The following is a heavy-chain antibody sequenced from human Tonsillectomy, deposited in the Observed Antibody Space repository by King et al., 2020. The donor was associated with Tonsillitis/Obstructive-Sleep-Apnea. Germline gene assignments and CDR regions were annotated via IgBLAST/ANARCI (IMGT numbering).Heavy chain of an antibody. V-gene: IGHV4-39*01. J-gene: IGHJ4*02. CDR2: LYNGGST. CDR3: TTVTRGIDY. CDR1: GGSISSSSYY. Sequence: QLQESGPGLVKPSETLSLTCTVSGGSISSSSYYWGWIRQPPGKGLEWIGSLYNGGSTYSNPSLKSRVTISVDTSKNQFSLKLGSVTAADTAVYYCTTVTRGIDYWGQGTLVTVSS. D-gene: IGHD4-17*01.